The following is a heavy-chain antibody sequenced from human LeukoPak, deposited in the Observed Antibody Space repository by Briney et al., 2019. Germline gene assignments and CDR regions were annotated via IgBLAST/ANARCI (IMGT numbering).Heavy chain of an antibody. Sequence: SETLSLTCTVSGGSISSYYWSWIRQPPGKGLEWIGYIYYSGSTNYNPSLKSRVTISVDTSKNQFSLKLSSVPAADTAVYYCARGYSYGYSYYYGMDVWGQGTTVTVSS. D-gene: IGHD5-18*01. CDR1: GGSISSYY. J-gene: IGHJ6*02. CDR3: ARGYSYGYSYYYGMDV. V-gene: IGHV4-59*01. CDR2: IYYSGST.